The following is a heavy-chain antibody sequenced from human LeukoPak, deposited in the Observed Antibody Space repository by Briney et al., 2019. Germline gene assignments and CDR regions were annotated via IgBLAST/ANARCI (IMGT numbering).Heavy chain of an antibody. V-gene: IGHV4-59*08. CDR1: DDSITMYY. D-gene: IGHD3-10*01. CDR2: VDHTGST. CDR3: AANSADYNTLGSSYKV. Sequence: SETLSLTCSVSDDSITMYYWTWIRQPPGKGLEWIGYVDHTGSTNFNPSLNGRVSISRDTSKNQFSLKLNSVTAADTAVFYCAANSADYNTLGSSYKVWGQGTLVTVSS. J-gene: IGHJ4*02.